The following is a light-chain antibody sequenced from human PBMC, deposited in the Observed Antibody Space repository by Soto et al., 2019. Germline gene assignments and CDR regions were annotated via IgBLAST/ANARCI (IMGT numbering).Light chain of an antibody. CDR3: QQYNSYPWT. CDR2: DVS. CDR1: QNINNY. V-gene: IGKV1-5*01. Sequence: DIQMTQSPSSLSASVGDRVTITCQASQNINNYLNWYQQKPGKAPKLLIYDVSSLKSGVPSRFSGSGSGTIFTLTISSLQPDDFATYYCQQYNSYPWTFGQGTKVDIK. J-gene: IGKJ1*01.